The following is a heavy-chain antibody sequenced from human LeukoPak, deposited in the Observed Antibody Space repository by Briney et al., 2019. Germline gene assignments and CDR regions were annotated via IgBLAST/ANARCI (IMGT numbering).Heavy chain of an antibody. CDR3: AAWRVGRRYYYFDY. CDR2: IYTSGST. V-gene: IGHV4-4*07. CDR1: GGSISSYY. Sequence: TSETLSLTCTVSGGSISSYYWSWIRQPAGKGLEWIGRIYTSGSTNYNPSLKSRVTMSVDTSKNQFSLKLSSVTAADTAVYYCAAWRVGRRYYYFDYWGQGTLVTVSS. J-gene: IGHJ4*02. D-gene: IGHD2-15*01.